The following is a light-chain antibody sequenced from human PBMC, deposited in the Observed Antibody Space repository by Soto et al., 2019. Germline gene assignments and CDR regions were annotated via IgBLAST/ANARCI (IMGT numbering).Light chain of an antibody. V-gene: IGKV3-20*01. J-gene: IGKJ4*01. CDR2: DAS. Sequence: EIVLTQSPGTLSLSPGERATLSCRASQSISNSYLAWYQQKPGQAPRLLIYDASSRATGIPDRFSGSGSGTDFTLTISSLQSEDFAVYYCQQYIRWPLTFGGGTKVDIK. CDR3: QQYIRWPLT. CDR1: QSISNSY.